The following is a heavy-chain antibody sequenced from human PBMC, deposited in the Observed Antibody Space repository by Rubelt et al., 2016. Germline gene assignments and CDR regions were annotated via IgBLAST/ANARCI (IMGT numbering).Heavy chain of an antibody. V-gene: IGHV3-30*04. CDR1: GFTFSSYA. CDR3: ARDPHQYCSSTTCSLPKYFQH. Sequence: QVQLVESGGGVVQPGRSLRLSCAASGFTFSSYAMHWVRQAPGKGLEWVAVIAYDGTNKYYADSVKGRFTISRDNSQNTLYLQMNSLRAEDTAVYYCARDPHQYCSSTTCSLPKYFQHWGQGTLVTVSS. CDR2: IAYDGTNK. J-gene: IGHJ1*01. D-gene: IGHD2-2*01.